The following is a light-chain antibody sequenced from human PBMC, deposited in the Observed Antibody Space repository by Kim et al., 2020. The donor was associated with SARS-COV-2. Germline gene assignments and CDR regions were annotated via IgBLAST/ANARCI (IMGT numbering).Light chain of an antibody. CDR1: QSVTRKS. Sequence: SPGERATLSCRASQSVTRKSFAWYQQKPGQAPRLPIDGASSRATGIPDRFSGSGSGTDFTLTISRLEPEDSALYYCYQYDSSPLTFGQGTKVDIK. J-gene: IGKJ1*01. CDR2: GAS. V-gene: IGKV3-20*01. CDR3: YQYDSSPLT.